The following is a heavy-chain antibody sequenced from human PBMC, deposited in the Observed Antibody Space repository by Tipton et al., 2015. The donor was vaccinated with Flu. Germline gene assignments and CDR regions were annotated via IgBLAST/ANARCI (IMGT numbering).Heavy chain of an antibody. Sequence: CAASGFNVSSNYMSWVRQAPGKGLEWVSLMYGGGAADYADSAKGRFTISRDSSKNTLYLQMDSLRVEDTAVYYCARKTDGARGDYWGQGTLVTVSS. J-gene: IGHJ4*02. CDR1: GFNVSSNY. CDR2: MYGGGAA. D-gene: IGHD4-17*01. V-gene: IGHV3-53*01. CDR3: ARKTDGARGDY.